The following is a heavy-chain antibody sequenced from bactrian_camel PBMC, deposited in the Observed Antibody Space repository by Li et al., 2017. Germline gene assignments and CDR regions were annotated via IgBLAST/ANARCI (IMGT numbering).Heavy chain of an antibody. J-gene: IGHJ4*01. CDR2: IDLAGRT. CDR1: GVTSRDC. CDR3: AADERWTNCFQRYYATYHY. V-gene: IGHV3S55*01. D-gene: IGHD2*01. Sequence: HVQLVESGGGLVEDGGSLTLSCTATGVTSRDCLAWFRQAPGKEREDVAAIDLAGRTRYSVSVKGRFTISKDIANNTLTLRMTGLKPEDSGTYYCAADERWTNCFQRYYATYHYRGRGTQVTVS.